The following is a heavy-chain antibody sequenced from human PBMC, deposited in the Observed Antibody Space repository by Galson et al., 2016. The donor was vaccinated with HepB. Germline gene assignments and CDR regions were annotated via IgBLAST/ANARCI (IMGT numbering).Heavy chain of an antibody. CDR2: LRSKPFGETT. D-gene: IGHD3-22*01. CDR3: ARPHYIDGSGYYSIRLSVFDV. Sequence: SLRHSCAASGFTFDDFVMIWFRQAPGRGPEWVGFLRSKPFGETTAYAASVKGRFLISRDDSKSIAYLKLNSLRTDDTAVYYCARPHYIDGSGYYSIRLSVFDVWGQGTMVTVSS. V-gene: IGHV3-49*03. CDR1: GFTFDDFV. J-gene: IGHJ3*01.